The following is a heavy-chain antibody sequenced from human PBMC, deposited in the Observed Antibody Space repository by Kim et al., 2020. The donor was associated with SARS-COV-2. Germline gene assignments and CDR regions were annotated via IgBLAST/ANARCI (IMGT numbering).Heavy chain of an antibody. CDR3: ARSWDY. Sequence: GGSLRLSCAASGFTFSSYAMHWVRQAPGKGLEYVSAISSNGGSTYYANSVKGRLTISRDNSKNTLYLQMGSLRAEDMAVYYCARSWDYWGQGTLVTVSS. J-gene: IGHJ4*02. V-gene: IGHV3-64*01. CDR2: ISSNGGST. CDR1: GFTFSSYA.